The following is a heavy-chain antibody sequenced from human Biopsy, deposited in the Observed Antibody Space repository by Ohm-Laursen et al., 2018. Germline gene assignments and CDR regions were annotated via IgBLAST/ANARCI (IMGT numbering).Heavy chain of an antibody. V-gene: IGHV3-23*01. J-gene: IGHJ4*02. CDR2: IGSDARST. CDR3: AKGGYCTTTSCYMDVDY. Sequence: SLRLSCAASGFTFSNYAMGWVRQAPGKGLECVSSIGSDARSTLYADSVKGRFTISRDASKNTLYLLMNSLRAEDTAMYYCAKGGYCTTTSCYMDVDYWGQGTLVTVSS. CDR1: GFTFSNYA. D-gene: IGHD2-2*02.